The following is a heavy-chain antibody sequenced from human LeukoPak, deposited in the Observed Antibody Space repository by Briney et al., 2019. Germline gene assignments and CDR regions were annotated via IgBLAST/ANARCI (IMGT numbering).Heavy chain of an antibody. Sequence: ASVKVSCKVSGYTLTELSMHWGREAPGKGGEWRGGFDPEDGETFYAQKFQGRVTMTEDTSTDTAYMELSSLRSGDTAVYYCASVVVPSLVPLFDYWGQGTLVTVSS. CDR3: ASVVVPSLVPLFDY. D-gene: IGHD3-22*01. J-gene: IGHJ4*02. CDR2: FDPEDGET. CDR1: GYTLTELS. V-gene: IGHV1-24*01.